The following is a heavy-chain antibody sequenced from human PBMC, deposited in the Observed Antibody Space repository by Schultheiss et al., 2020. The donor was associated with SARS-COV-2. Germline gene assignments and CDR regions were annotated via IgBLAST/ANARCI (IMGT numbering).Heavy chain of an antibody. D-gene: IGHD3-10*01. CDR2: ISAYNGNT. CDR1: GYTFTSYG. Sequence: ASVKVSCKASGYTFTSYGISWVRQAPGQGLEWMGWISAYNGNTNYAQKLQGRVTMTTDTSTSTAYMELRSLRSDDTAVYYCARSMVRGVITPYYYGMDVWGPGTTVTVSS. J-gene: IGHJ6*02. V-gene: IGHV1-18*04. CDR3: ARSMVRGVITPYYYGMDV.